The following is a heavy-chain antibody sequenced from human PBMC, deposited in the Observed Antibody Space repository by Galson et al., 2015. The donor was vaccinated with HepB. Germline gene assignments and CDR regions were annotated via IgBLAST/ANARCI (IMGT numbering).Heavy chain of an antibody. CDR2: IYSGGST. CDR3: ARFMGGYYGTFDY. J-gene: IGHJ4*02. V-gene: IGHV3-53*04. D-gene: IGHD3-22*01. CDR1: GFTVSSNY. Sequence: SLRLSCAASGFTVSSNYMSWVRQAPGKGLEWVSVIYSGGSTYYADSVKGRFTISRHNSKNTLYLQMNSLRAEDTAVYYCARFMGGYYGTFDYWGQGTLVTVSS.